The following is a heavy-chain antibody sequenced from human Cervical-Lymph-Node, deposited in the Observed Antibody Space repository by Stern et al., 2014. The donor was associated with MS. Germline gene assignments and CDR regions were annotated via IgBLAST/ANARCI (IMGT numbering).Heavy chain of an antibody. CDR2: ISAYNGNT. CDR3: ARDYYDFWSGSVYYFDY. V-gene: IGHV1-18*01. D-gene: IGHD3-3*01. CDR1: GYTFTSYG. Sequence: QVQLVQSGAEVKKPGASVKVSCKASGYTFTSYGISWVRQAPGQGLEWMGWISAYNGNTNYAQKLQGRVTMTTDTSTSTAYMEQRSLRSDDTAVYYCARDYYDFWSGSVYYFDYWGQGTLVTVSS. J-gene: IGHJ4*02.